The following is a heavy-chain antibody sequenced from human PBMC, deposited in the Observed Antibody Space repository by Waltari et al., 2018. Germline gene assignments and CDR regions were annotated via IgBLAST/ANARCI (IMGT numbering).Heavy chain of an antibody. D-gene: IGHD6-13*01. CDR2: IRNKANSYRT. J-gene: IGHJ4*02. V-gene: IGHV3-72*01. CDR3: VRLAATGSPYFDS. Sequence: EVHLVESGGGLVQPGGSLRLSCVASGFTFSAHYMDWVRQAPGKGLEGVGHIRNKANSYRTEHAASVKGRFTISRDDSKDSLYLQMNSLEIEDTGVYYCVRLAATGSPYFDSWGQGTLVTVSS. CDR1: GFTFSAHY.